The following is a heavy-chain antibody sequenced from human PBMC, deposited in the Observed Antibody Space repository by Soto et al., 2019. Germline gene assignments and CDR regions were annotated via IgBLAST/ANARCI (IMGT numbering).Heavy chain of an antibody. J-gene: IGHJ3*02. Sequence: EVQLVECGGGLVQPGGSLRLSCAASGFTFSSYSMNWVRQAPGKGLEWVSYISSSSSTIYYADSVKGRFTISRDNAKNSLYLQMNSLRDEDTAVYYCARAKPDYGDYGSAFDIWGQGTMVTVSS. CDR1: GFTFSSYS. CDR2: ISSSSSTI. D-gene: IGHD4-17*01. CDR3: ARAKPDYGDYGSAFDI. V-gene: IGHV3-48*02.